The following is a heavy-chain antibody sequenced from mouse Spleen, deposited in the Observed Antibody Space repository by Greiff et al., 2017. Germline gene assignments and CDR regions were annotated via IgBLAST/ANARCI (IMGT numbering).Heavy chain of an antibody. J-gene: IGHJ4*01. CDR2: LYPGSGSI. V-gene: IGHV1-62-2*01. CDR3: ARHEAPLYGPRAMDY. CDR1: GYTFTEYT. Sequence: VQLQESGAELVKPGASVKLSCKASGYTFTEYTIHWVKQRPGQGLEWIGWLYPGSGSIKYNEKFKDKATLTADKSSSTVYMELSRLTSEDSAVYFCARHEAPLYGPRAMDYWGQGTSVTVSS. D-gene: IGHD1-2*01.